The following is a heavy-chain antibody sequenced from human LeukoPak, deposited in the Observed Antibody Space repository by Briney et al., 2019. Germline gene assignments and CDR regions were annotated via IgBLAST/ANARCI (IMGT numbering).Heavy chain of an antibody. Sequence: ASVKVSCKASGYTLTSYGISWVRQAPGQGLEWMGWISAYNGNTNYAQKLQGRVTMTTDTSTSTAYMELRSLRSDDTAVYYCARGNYDFWSGYRVGYYYYYMDVWGRGTTVTVSS. V-gene: IGHV1-18*01. D-gene: IGHD3-3*01. CDR2: ISAYNGNT. CDR1: GYTLTSYG. CDR3: ARGNYDFWSGYRVGYYYYYMDV. J-gene: IGHJ6*03.